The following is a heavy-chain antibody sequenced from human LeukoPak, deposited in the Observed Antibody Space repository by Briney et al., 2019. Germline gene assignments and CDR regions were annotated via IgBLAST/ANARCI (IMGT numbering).Heavy chain of an antibody. CDR2: IKHDGSEK. J-gene: IGHJ4*02. V-gene: IGHV3-7*01. CDR1: GFTFSNYW. CDR3: ARLGTAEGTLEDY. D-gene: IGHD6-13*01. Sequence: PGGSLRLSCAASGFTFSNYWMSWVRQPPGKGLEWVANIKHDGSEKYCVDSVEGRFTISRDNAKNSLHLQMNSPRAEDTAVYYCARLGTAEGTLEDYWGQGTLVTVSS.